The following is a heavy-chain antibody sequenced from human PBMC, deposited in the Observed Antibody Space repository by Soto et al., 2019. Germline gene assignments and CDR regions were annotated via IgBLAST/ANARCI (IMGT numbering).Heavy chain of an antibody. J-gene: IGHJ6*02. V-gene: IGHV1-69*01. Sequence: QVQLVQSGAEVKKPGSSVKVSCKASGGTFSSYAISWVRQAPGQGLEWMGGIIPIYGAANYAQKFQGRVTITADESTSTAYMELSSLRSEDTAVYYCARSQGSSTSLEIYYYYYSGMDVWGQGTTVTVSS. CDR1: GGTFSSYA. CDR3: ARSQGSSTSLEIYYYYYSGMDV. CDR2: IIPIYGAA. D-gene: IGHD2-2*01.